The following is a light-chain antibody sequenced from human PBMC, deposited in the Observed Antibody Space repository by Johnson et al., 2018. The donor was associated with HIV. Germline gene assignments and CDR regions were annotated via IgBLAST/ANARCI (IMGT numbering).Light chain of an antibody. Sequence: QSVLTQPPSVSADPGQKVTISCSGSSSNIGNNYVSWYQQPPGRAPKLLIHDNNKRPSGIPDRFSGFKSGTSATLGITGLQTGDEADYYCGTWDSCLRVGFIGTGTKVTVL. CDR1: SSNIGNNY. CDR2: DNN. CDR3: GTWDSCLRVGF. J-gene: IGLJ1*01. V-gene: IGLV1-51*01.